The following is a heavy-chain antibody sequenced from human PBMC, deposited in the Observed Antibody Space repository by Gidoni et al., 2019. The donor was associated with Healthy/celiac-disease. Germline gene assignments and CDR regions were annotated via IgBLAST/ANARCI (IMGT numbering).Heavy chain of an antibody. CDR3: AGGKQQLVPYYYYMDV. CDR2: IVRSSSYL. Sequence: EVQLAESGGGLVKPGGSLRLPCAASGFTCSSYSMNWVRRAPGKGLEGVSSIVRSSSYLYSADSVKGRFTISRDDAKTSLYLQMNSLRAEDTAVYYCAGGKQQLVPYYYYMDVWGKGTTVTVSS. D-gene: IGHD6-13*01. CDR1: GFTCSSYS. J-gene: IGHJ6*03. V-gene: IGHV3-21*01.